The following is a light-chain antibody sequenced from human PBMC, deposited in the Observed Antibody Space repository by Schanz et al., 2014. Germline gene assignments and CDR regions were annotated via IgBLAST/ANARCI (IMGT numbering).Light chain of an antibody. V-gene: IGLV2-8*01. CDR1: SSDVGGYNY. Sequence: QSALTQPPSASGSPGQSVTISCTGTSSDVGGYNYVSWYQQHPGKAPKLMIYEVSKRPSGVPDRFSGSKSGNTASLTVSGLRAEDEADYYCKSFAGSDNLKVFGGGTKLTV. J-gene: IGLJ3*02. CDR3: KSFAGSDNLKV. CDR2: EVS.